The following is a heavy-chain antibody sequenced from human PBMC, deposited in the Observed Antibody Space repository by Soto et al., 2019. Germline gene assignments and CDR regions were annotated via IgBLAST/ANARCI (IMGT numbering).Heavy chain of an antibody. CDR3: AKDTSADY. J-gene: IGHJ4*02. V-gene: IGHV3-30*18. CDR1: GFTFSSYG. Sequence: GSLRLSCAASGFTFSSYGMHWVRQAPGKGLEWVAVISYDGSNKYYADSVKGRFTISRDNSKNTLYLQMNSLRAEDTAVYYCAKDTSADYWGQGTLVTVSS. CDR2: ISYDGSNK.